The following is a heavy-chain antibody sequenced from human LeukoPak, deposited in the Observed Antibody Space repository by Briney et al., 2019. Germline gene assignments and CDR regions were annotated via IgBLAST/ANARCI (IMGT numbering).Heavy chain of an antibody. Sequence: ASVKVSCKASGYTFTSYYMHWARQAPGQGLEWMGIINPSGGSTSYAQKFQGRVTMTRDTSTSTVYMELSSLRSEDTAVYYCARTYCGGDCHSVDYYYYGMDVWGRGTTVTVSS. CDR2: INPSGGST. J-gene: IGHJ6*02. V-gene: IGHV1-46*01. D-gene: IGHD2-21*02. CDR3: ARTYCGGDCHSVDYYYYGMDV. CDR1: GYTFTSYY.